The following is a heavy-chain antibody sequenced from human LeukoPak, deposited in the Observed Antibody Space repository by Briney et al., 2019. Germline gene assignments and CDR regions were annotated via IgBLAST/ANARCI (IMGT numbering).Heavy chain of an antibody. D-gene: IGHD3-22*01. V-gene: IGHV1-46*01. CDR2: INPSGGST. Sequence: ASVKVSCKASGYTFTTYYMHWVRQAPGQGLEWMGIINPSGGSTTYAQKFQGRVTMTRDTSTSTVYMELSSLGSEDTAVYFCARGSNYYFDSSADYPRYWGQGTLVTVSS. J-gene: IGHJ4*02. CDR1: GYTFTTYY. CDR3: ARGSNYYFDSSADYPRY.